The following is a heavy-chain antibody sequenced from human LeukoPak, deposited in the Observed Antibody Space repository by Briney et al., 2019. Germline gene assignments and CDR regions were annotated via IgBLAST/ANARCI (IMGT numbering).Heavy chain of an antibody. CDR1: GGSISSSSYY. CDR2: IYYSGIT. Sequence: SETLSLTCTVSGGSISSSSYYWGWIRQPPGEGLGWICSIYYSGITYYNPSLKSRVTISVDTSKNQFSLKLSSVTAADTAVYYCARPAALELPGGLYFDYWGQGTLVTVSS. D-gene: IGHD1-7*01. J-gene: IGHJ4*02. V-gene: IGHV4-39*01. CDR3: ARPAALELPGGLYFDY.